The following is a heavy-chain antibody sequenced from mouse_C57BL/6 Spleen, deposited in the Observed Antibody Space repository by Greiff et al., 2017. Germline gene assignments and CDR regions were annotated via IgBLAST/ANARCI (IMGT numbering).Heavy chain of an antibody. D-gene: IGHD2-1*01. J-gene: IGHJ3*01. Sequence: QVQLQQPGAELVRPGSSVKLSCKASGYTFTSYWMHWVKQRPIQGLEWIGNIDPSDSETHYNQKFKDKATLTVDKSSSTAYMQLSSLTSEDSAVYYCARGGYGNYVPFAYWGQGTLVTVSA. V-gene: IGHV1-52*01. CDR2: IDPSDSET. CDR1: GYTFTSYW. CDR3: ARGGYGNYVPFAY.